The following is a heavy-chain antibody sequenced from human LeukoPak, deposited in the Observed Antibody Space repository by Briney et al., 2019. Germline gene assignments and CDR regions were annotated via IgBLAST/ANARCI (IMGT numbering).Heavy chain of an antibody. CDR3: ARQYYYDSSGYATNDAFDI. D-gene: IGHD3-22*01. Sequence: GASVKVSCKASGYTFTSYGISWVRQAPGQGLEWMGWISAYNGNTNYAQKLQGRVTMTTDTSTSTAYMELRSLRSDDTAVCYCARQYYYDSSGYATNDAFDIWGQGTMVTVSS. CDR2: ISAYNGNT. V-gene: IGHV1-18*01. CDR1: GYTFTSYG. J-gene: IGHJ3*02.